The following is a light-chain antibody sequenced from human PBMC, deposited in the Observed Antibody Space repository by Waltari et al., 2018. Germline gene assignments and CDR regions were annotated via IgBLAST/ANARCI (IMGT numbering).Light chain of an antibody. CDR3: QQSFRTPYT. Sequence: DIQRTQSPSSLSLSVGDRVTITCRASQSISDHLHWYQQTPGEATKLLIYVASNLESGFPSRFSGSGSGTDFTLTINSLQPGDFATYYCQQSFRTPYTFGQGTKLEVK. CDR2: VAS. V-gene: IGKV1-39*01. CDR1: QSISDH. J-gene: IGKJ2*01.